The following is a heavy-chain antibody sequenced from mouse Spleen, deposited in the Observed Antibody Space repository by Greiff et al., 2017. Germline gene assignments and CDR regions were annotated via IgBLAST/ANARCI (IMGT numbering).Heavy chain of an antibody. CDR3: ARGDGYYAWFAY. J-gene: IGHJ3*01. D-gene: IGHD2-3*01. CDR1: GYTFTDYV. V-gene: IGHV1-77*01. CDR2: IYPGSGST. Sequence: VQLQQPGAELVKPGASVKMSCKASGYTFTDYVISWVKQRTGQGLEWIGEIYPGSGSTYYNEKFKGKATLTADKSSNTAYMQLSSLTSEDSAVYFCARGDGYYAWFAYWGQGTLVTVSA.